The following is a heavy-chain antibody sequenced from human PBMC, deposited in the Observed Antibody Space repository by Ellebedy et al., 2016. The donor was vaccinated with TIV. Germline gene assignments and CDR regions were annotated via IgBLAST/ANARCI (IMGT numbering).Heavy chain of an antibody. D-gene: IGHD1-26*01. Sequence: AAPVKVSCKASGYTFTGYYMHWVRQAPGQGLEWMGWINPNSGGTNYAQKFQGWVTMTRDTPISTAYMELSRLRSDDTAVYYCARDGGSYSDFDYWGQGTLVTVSS. J-gene: IGHJ4*02. CDR2: INPNSGGT. CDR1: GYTFTGYY. CDR3: ARDGGSYSDFDY. V-gene: IGHV1-2*04.